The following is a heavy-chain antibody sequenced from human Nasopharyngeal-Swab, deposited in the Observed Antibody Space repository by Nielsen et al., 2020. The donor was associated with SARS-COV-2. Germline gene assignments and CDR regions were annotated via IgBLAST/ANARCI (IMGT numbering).Heavy chain of an antibody. Sequence: SLKISCAASGFTFDDYAMHWVRQAPGKGLEWVSGISWNSGSIGYADSVKGRFTISRDNAKNSLYLQMNSLRAEDTALYYCAKVTDYYDSSGVEYYFYYWGQGTLVTVSS. CDR1: GFTFDDYA. J-gene: IGHJ4*02. V-gene: IGHV3-9*01. CDR3: AKVTDYYDSSGVEYYFYY. CDR2: ISWNSGSI. D-gene: IGHD3-22*01.